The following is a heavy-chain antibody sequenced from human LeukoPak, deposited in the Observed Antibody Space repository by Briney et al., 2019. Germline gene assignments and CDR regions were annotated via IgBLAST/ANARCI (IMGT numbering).Heavy chain of an antibody. Sequence: SETLSLTCTVSGGSISSGSYYWSWIRQPAGKGLEWIGRIYTSGSTNYNPSLKSRVTISVDTSKNQFSLKLSSVTAADTAVYYCARDPDGDYAYFXXWGQXTLXT. J-gene: IGHJ4*02. CDR2: IYTSGST. CDR3: ARDPDGDYAYFXX. V-gene: IGHV4-61*02. CDR1: GGSISSGSYY. D-gene: IGHD4-17*01.